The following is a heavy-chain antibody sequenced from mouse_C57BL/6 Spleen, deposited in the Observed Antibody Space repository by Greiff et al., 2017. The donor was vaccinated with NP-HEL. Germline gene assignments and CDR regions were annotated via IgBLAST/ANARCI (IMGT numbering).Heavy chain of an antibody. CDR2: ISSGGSYT. CDR1: GFTFSSYG. CDR3: ARNDYDRGDFDY. J-gene: IGHJ2*01. Sequence: VQLQQSGGDLVKPGGSLKLSCAASGFTFSSYGMSWVRQTPDKRLEWVATISSGGSYTYYPDSVKGRFTISRDNAKNTLYLQMSSLKSEDTAMYYCARNDYDRGDFDYWGQGTTLTVSS. V-gene: IGHV5-6*01. D-gene: IGHD2-4*01.